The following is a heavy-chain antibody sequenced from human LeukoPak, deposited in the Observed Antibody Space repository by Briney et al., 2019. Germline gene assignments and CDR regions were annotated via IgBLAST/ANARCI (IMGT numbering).Heavy chain of an antibody. J-gene: IGHJ4*02. V-gene: IGHV1-24*01. D-gene: IGHD4-17*01. CDR3: APGHEYGLLDY. Sequence: ASVTVSCKVSGCSLSELTMHWVRHAPGKGLEWMGGFDPGMAETIYAEKFQGRITMTEDTSTDTAYMELSSLRSEDTAVYYCAPGHEYGLLDYWGQGTLVTVSS. CDR1: GCSLSELT. CDR2: FDPGMAET.